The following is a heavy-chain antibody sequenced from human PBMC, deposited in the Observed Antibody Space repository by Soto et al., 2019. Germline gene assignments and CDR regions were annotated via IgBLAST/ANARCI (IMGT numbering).Heavy chain of an antibody. CDR2: INPHSGDT. CDR1: GYSFINYY. D-gene: IGHD3-16*01. J-gene: IGHJ6*02. V-gene: IGHV1-2*02. CDR3: ARQGEPSISPRDSYGIDV. Sequence: ASVKVSCKSSGYSFINYYVHWVRQAPGQGLEWMGWINPHSGDTNYAQKFQGRVTMTRDTSISTVFVDLSRLTSDDTALYFCARQGEPSISPRDSYGIDVWGQGTSVTVSS.